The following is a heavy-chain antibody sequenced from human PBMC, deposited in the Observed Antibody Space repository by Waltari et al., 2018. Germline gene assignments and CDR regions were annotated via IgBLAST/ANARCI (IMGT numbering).Heavy chain of an antibody. CDR1: GDSITSHF. CDR3: ARLPRGSVIIGAFDI. Sequence: VQLQESGPGLVKPSETLSLSCDVSGDSITSHFWSWIRQAPGKGLEWIGCMYFSGTHNYNPSLKSRVTISIDTSNNHFSLNLRSVTAADTAIYYCARLPRGSVIIGAFDIWGQGTQVTVSS. D-gene: IGHD3-22*01. V-gene: IGHV4-59*11. CDR2: MYFSGTH. J-gene: IGHJ3*02.